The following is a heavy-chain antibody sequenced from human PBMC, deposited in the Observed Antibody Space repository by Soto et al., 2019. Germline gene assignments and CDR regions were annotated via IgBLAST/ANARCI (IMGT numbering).Heavy chain of an antibody. CDR3: VGTIFGVENYFDP. CDR1: GGSSPSSNYY. D-gene: IGHD3-3*01. V-gene: IGHV4-39*01. CDR2: MYYTGST. J-gene: IGHJ5*02. Sequence: QLQLQESGPGLVKPSETLSLTCAVSGGSSPSSNYYWGWIRQSPGTGLEWIGSMYYTGSTYSNPSLKSRFTISVDTSKNQFSLNLSSVTAADTAIYYFVGTIFGVENYFDPWGQGSLVTVSS.